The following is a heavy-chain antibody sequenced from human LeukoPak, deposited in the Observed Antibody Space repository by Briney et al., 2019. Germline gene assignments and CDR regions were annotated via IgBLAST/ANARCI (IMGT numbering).Heavy chain of an antibody. CDR1: GYTFTSYG. D-gene: IGHD5-12*01. J-gene: IGHJ4*02. V-gene: IGHV1-18*01. CDR2: ISAYNGNT. Sequence: ASVKVSCEASGYTFTSYGISWARQAPGQGLEWMGWISAYNGNTNYAQKLQGRVTMTTDTSTSTAYMELRSLRSDDTAVYYCARDSVGRPYGIVATPPGGYWGQGTLVTVSS. CDR3: ARDSVGRPYGIVATPPGGY.